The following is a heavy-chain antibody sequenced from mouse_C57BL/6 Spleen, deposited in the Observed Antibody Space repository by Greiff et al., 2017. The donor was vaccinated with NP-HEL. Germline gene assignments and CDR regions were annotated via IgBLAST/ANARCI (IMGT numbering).Heavy chain of an antibody. Sequence: EVKLMESGPGIVKPSQSLSLTCTVTGYSITSGYDWHWIRHFPGNKLEWMGYISYSGSTNYNPSLKSRISITHDTSKNHFFLKLNSVTTEDTATYYCARDRELVWYFDVWGTGTTVTVSS. V-gene: IGHV3-1*01. CDR1: GYSITSGYD. CDR2: ISYSGST. J-gene: IGHJ1*03. CDR3: ARDRELVWYFDV. D-gene: IGHD3-3*01.